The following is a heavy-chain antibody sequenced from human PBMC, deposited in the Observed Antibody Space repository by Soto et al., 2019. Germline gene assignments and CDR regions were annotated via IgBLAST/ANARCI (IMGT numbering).Heavy chain of an antibody. CDR1: GFTFSTYA. Sequence: GGSLRLSCAVSGFTFSTYAMSWVRQAPGKGLEWVSVISGSGGSKDYADSVRGRFTISRDNSKNTLYLQMNSLRAEDTAVYYCAKDKGIQLWPHNWFDPWGQGTLVTVSS. V-gene: IGHV3-23*01. J-gene: IGHJ5*02. CDR3: AKDKGIQLWPHNWFDP. D-gene: IGHD5-18*01. CDR2: ISGSGGSK.